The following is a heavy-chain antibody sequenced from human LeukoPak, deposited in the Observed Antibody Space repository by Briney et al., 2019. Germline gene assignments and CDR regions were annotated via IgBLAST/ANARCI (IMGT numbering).Heavy chain of an antibody. CDR1: GFTFSSYA. CDR3: ARWGVGATGENAFDI. CDR2: ISYDGSNK. Sequence: GGSLRLSCAASGFTFSSYAMHWVRQAPGKGLEWVAVISYDGSNKYYADSVKGRFTISRDNSKNTLYLQMNSLRAEDTAVYYCARWGVGATGENAFDIWGQGTMVTVSS. D-gene: IGHD1-26*01. J-gene: IGHJ3*02. V-gene: IGHV3-30-3*01.